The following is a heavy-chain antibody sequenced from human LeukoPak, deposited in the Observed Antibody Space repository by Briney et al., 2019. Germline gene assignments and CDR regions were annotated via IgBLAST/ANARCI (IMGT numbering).Heavy chain of an antibody. CDR3: ARGGYGSGSLSSGYMDV. J-gene: IGHJ6*03. D-gene: IGHD3-10*01. CDR2: INHSGST. V-gene: IGHV4-34*01. Sequence: SETPSLTCAVYGGSFSGYYWSWIRQPPGKGLEWIGEINHSGSTNYNPSLKSRVTISVDTSKNQFSLKLSSVTAADTAVYYCARGGYGSGSLSSGYMDVWGKGTTVTVSS. CDR1: GGSFSGYY.